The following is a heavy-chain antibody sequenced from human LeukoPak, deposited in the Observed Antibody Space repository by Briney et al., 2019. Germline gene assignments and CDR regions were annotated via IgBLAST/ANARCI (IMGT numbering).Heavy chain of an antibody. D-gene: IGHD6-19*01. CDR1: VYSFTDYY. V-gene: IGHV1-2*02. CDR3: ATLRRSGWYIGD. CDR2: INPYSGGT. Sequence: ASVKVSCKASVYSFTDYYIHWVRQAPGQGLEWMGWINPYSGGTNYAEKFQGRVTMTRDTSITTAYMELSSLKSDDTAMYYCATLRRSGWYIGDWGQGTLVTVSS. J-gene: IGHJ4*02.